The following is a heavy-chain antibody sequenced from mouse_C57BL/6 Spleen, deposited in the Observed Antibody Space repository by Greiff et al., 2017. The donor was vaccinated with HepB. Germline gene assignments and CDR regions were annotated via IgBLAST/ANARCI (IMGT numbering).Heavy chain of an antibody. D-gene: IGHD2-5*01. V-gene: IGHV1-50*01. Sequence: QVQLQQPGAELVKPGASVKLSCKASGYTFTSYWMQWVKQRPGQGLEWIGEIDPSDSYTNYNQKFKGKATLTVDTSSSTAYMQLSSLTSEDSAVYYCARHGYYYSNFNFDYWGQGTTLTVSS. J-gene: IGHJ2*01. CDR1: GYTFTSYW. CDR3: ARHGYYYSNFNFDY. CDR2: IDPSDSYT.